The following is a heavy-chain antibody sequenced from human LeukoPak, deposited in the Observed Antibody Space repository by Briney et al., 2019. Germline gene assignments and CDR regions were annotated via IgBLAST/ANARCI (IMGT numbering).Heavy chain of an antibody. Sequence: GGSLTLSCAASGFTFSNAWMSWVRQAPGKGLEWVGRIKSKTDGGTTDYAAPVKGRFTISRDDSKNTLYLQMNSLKTEDTAVYYCTTDHPPYYYDSSGYYYDYFDYWGQGTLVTVSS. CDR3: TTDHPPYYYDSSGYYYDYFDY. J-gene: IGHJ4*02. CDR1: GFTFSNAW. V-gene: IGHV3-15*01. CDR2: IKSKTDGGTT. D-gene: IGHD3-22*01.